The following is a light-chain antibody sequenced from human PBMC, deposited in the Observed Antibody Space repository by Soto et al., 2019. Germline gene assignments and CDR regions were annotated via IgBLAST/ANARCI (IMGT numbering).Light chain of an antibody. CDR1: SSDVGSYNL. J-gene: IGLJ1*01. V-gene: IGLV2-23*01. CDR2: EGS. CDR3: CSYAGSTTPYV. Sequence: QSALTQPASVSGSPGQSITISCTGTSSDVGSYNLVSWYQQYPGKAPKLMIYEGSQRPSGVSNRFSGSKSGNTASLTISGLQAEDEADYYCCSYAGSTTPYVFGTGTKVTVL.